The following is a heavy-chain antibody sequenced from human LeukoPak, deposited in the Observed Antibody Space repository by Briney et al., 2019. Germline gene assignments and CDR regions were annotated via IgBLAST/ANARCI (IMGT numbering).Heavy chain of an antibody. J-gene: IGHJ4*02. CDR3: ARVEGGSGNYYKPFDY. CDR1: GFTFSSYW. Sequence: PGGSLRLSCAASGFTFSSYWMHWVRQAPGKGLVWVSRINSDGSSTSYADSVKGRFTISRDNAKNTLYLQMNSLRAEDTAVYYCARVEGGSGNYYKPFDYWGQGTLVTVSS. CDR2: INSDGSST. V-gene: IGHV3-74*01. D-gene: IGHD3-10*01.